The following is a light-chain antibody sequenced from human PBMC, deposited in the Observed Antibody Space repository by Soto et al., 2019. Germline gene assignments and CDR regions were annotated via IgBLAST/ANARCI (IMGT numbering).Light chain of an antibody. Sequence: QAVVTQPPSASGTPGQRVTISCSGSSSNIGSHTVHWYRQLPGTAPKLLIYSNHQRPSGVPDRFSGSRSGTSGSLAISGLQSEDEADYYCASWDDSLNGPVFGGGTKVTVL. CDR2: SNH. CDR3: ASWDDSLNGPV. V-gene: IGLV1-44*01. J-gene: IGLJ3*02. CDR1: SSNIGSHT.